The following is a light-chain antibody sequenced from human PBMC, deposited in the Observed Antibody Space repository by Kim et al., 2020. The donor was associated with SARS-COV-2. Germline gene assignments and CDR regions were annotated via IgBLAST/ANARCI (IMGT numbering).Light chain of an antibody. CDR1: QDISFY. Sequence: DIEMTQSPSSLSAAVGDRVTISCRASQDISFYLNWYQQKPGKAPKLLLYGASKLQSGVPSRFSGSGSGTDFTLTISSLQREDFATYHCQQSYSTPYSFGQGTKLEI. CDR2: GAS. V-gene: IGKV1-39*01. J-gene: IGKJ2*03. CDR3: QQSYSTPYS.